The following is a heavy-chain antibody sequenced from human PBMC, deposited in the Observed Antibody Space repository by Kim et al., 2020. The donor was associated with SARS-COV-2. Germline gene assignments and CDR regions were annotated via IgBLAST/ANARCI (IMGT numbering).Heavy chain of an antibody. Sequence: SETLSLTCAVYGGSFSGYYWSWIRQPPGKGLEWIGEINHSGSTNYNPSLKSRVTISVDTSKNQFSLKLSSVTAADTAVYYCARGQSIAAAGNDYWGQGTPVTVSS. J-gene: IGHJ4*02. V-gene: IGHV4-34*01. CDR2: INHSGST. CDR1: GGSFSGYY. CDR3: ARGQSIAAAGNDY. D-gene: IGHD6-13*01.